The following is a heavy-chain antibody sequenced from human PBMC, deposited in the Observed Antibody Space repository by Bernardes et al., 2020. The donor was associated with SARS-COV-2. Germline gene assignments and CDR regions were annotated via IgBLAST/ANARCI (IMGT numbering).Heavy chain of an antibody. Sequence: ASVKVSCKASGYTFIGYYMHWVRQAPGQGLEWMGWINPNSGGTNYAQKFQGRVTMTRDTSISTAYMELSRLRSDDTAVYYCARSPAVGYDFWSGYYWFDPWGQGTLVTVSS. J-gene: IGHJ5*02. CDR1: GYTFIGYY. CDR3: ARSPAVGYDFWSGYYWFDP. D-gene: IGHD3-3*01. V-gene: IGHV1-2*02. CDR2: INPNSGGT.